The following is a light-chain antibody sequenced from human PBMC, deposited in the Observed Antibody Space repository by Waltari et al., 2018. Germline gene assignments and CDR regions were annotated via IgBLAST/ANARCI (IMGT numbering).Light chain of an antibody. J-gene: IGLJ3*02. Sequence: YVLSQPPSVSVAPGETASIPCGGKNIGTKSVHWYQVKAGLAPLLVVYDDAVRPSGIPGRFSGFNSGNTATLTITGVEGGDEADYCCQVWDSSSDLNWVFGGGTKLTVL. V-gene: IGLV3-21*02. CDR1: NIGTKS. CDR2: DDA. CDR3: QVWDSSSDLNWV.